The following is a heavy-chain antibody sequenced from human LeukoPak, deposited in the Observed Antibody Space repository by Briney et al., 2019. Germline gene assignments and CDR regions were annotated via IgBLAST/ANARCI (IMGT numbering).Heavy chain of an antibody. D-gene: IGHD2-2*01. V-gene: IGHV1-69*13. CDR2: IIPIFGTA. CDR1: GYTFTSYG. CDR3: ARAGYCSSTSCYGNFDY. Sequence: SVKVSCKASGYTFTSYGISWVRQAPGQGLEWMGGIIPIFGTANYAQKFQGRVTITADESTSTAYMELSSLRSEDTAVYYCARAGYCSSTSCYGNFDYWSQGALVTVSS. J-gene: IGHJ4*02.